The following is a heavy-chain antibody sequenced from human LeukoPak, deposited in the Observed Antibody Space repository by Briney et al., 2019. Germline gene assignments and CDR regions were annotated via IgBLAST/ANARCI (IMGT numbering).Heavy chain of an antibody. J-gene: IGHJ4*02. Sequence: GGSLRLSCAASGFTVSSNYMSWVRQAPGKGLEWVSVIYSGGSTYYAHSVKGRFTISRDNSKNTLYLQMNSLRAEDTAVYYCARDRSSSWYLFDYWGQGTLVTVSS. V-gene: IGHV3-66*01. CDR1: GFTVSSNY. CDR3: ARDRSSSWYLFDY. D-gene: IGHD6-13*01. CDR2: IYSGGST.